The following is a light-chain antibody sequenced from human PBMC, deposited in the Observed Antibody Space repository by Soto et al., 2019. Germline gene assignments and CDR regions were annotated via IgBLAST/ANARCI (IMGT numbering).Light chain of an antibody. CDR1: QSVSSY. J-gene: IGKJ2*01. CDR2: DAS. V-gene: IGKV3-11*01. Sequence: EIVLTQSPATLSLSPGERATLSCRASQSVSSYLAWYQQKPGQAPRLLIYDASNRATGIPARFSGSGSGTDFTLTISSLEPEDFAVYYWQQRSNCPRMYTFGQGTKLEIK. CDR3: QQRSNCPRMYT.